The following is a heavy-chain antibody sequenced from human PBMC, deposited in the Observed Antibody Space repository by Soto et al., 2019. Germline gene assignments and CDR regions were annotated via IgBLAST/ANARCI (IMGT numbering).Heavy chain of an antibody. CDR3: AKSHTSSWSYYFDY. CDR2: ISGSGGTT. J-gene: IGHJ4*02. V-gene: IGHV3-23*01. D-gene: IGHD6-13*01. Sequence: EVPLLESGGGLVQPGGSLRLSCAASGFTFSSYAMSWVRQAPGKGLEWVSAISGSGGTTYYVDSVKGRFTISRDNSKNTLYLHMNSLRAEDTAVYYCAKSHTSSWSYYFDYWGQGTLVTVSS. CDR1: GFTFSSYA.